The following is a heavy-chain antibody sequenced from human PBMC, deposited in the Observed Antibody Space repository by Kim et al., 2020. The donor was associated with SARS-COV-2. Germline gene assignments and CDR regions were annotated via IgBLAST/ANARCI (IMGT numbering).Heavy chain of an antibody. V-gene: IGHV3-48*03. Sequence: GGSLRLSCAASGFTFSSYEMNWVRQAPGKGLEWVSYISSSGSTIYYADSVKGRFTISRDNAKNSLYLQMNSLRAEDTAVYYCARRRGVGSSRPVDYWGQGTLVTVSS. CDR3: ARRRGVGSSRPVDY. CDR1: GFTFSSYE. CDR2: ISSSGSTI. D-gene: IGHD3-10*01. J-gene: IGHJ4*02.